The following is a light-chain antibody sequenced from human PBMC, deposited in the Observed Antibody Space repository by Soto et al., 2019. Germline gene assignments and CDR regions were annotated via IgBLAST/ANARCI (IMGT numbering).Light chain of an antibody. CDR2: GNN. V-gene: IGLV1-40*01. J-gene: IGLJ3*02. CDR1: SSNIGAGFD. Sequence: QSVLAQPPSVSAAPGQRVTISCTGNSSNIGAGFDVRWYQQLPGTAPKLLIYGNNNRPSGVPDRFSGSKSGTSASLAITGLQAEDEADYYCQSHDSSLSGWVFGGGTQLTVL. CDR3: QSHDSSLSGWV.